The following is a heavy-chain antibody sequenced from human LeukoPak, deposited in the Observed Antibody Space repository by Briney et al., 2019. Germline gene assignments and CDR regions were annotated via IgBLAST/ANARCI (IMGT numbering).Heavy chain of an antibody. CDR3: ARATGGSGSSYYYYYMDV. CDR2: LYTSGIT. Sequence: SETLSLTCTVSGDSISSYSWSWIRQPAGKGLEWIGRLYTSGITNYNPSLKSRVTMSVDTSKNQFSLKLSSVTAADTAVYYCARATGGSGSSYYYYYMDVWGKGTTVTVSS. V-gene: IGHV4-4*07. J-gene: IGHJ6*03. D-gene: IGHD3-10*01. CDR1: GDSISSYS.